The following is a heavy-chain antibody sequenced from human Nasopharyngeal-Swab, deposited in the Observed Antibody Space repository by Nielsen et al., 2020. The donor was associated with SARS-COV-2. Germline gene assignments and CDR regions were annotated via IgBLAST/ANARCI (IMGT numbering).Heavy chain of an antibody. CDR3: AKQYYDSLTDWVFDS. V-gene: IGHV3-7*01. J-gene: IGHJ4*02. D-gene: IGHD3-9*01. CDR2: IKQDGSEK. CDR1: GFTFSSYW. Sequence: GESLKISCAASGFTFSSYWMSWVRQAPGKGLEWVANIKQDGSEKYYVDSVKGRFTISRDNAKNSLYLQMNSLRAEDTAVYYCAKQYYDSLTDWVFDSWGQGTLVTVSS.